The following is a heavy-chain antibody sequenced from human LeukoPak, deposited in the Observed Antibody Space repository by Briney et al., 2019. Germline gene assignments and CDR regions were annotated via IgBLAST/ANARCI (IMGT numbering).Heavy chain of an antibody. CDR1: GNSISNYY. CDR2: IHYSGGT. CDR3: ARVARWPDPFDY. D-gene: IGHD6-13*01. J-gene: IGHJ4*02. Sequence: SETLSLTCTVSGNSISNYYWNWIRQPPGKALEWIGYIHYSGGTNYNPSLKSRITISVDTSKNQVSLQLTSVTAADTAVYYCARVARWPDPFDYWGQGTLVTVSS. V-gene: IGHV4-59*01.